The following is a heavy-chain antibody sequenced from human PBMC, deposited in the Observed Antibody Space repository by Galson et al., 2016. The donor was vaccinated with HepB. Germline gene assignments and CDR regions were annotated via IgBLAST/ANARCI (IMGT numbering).Heavy chain of an antibody. CDR2: IFYTGGT. CDR3: ARMGVTSRVYFYAMDV. D-gene: IGHD2-2*01. CDR1: GGSISSGVHY. V-gene: IGHV4-31*03. J-gene: IGHJ6*02. Sequence: TLSLTCTVSGGSISSGVHYWSRVRQHPGKGLEWIGYIFYTGGTYYNPSLKSRVTITVDTSQSQFSLNLNSVTAADTAVYYCARMGVTSRVYFYAMDVWGQGTTVTVSS.